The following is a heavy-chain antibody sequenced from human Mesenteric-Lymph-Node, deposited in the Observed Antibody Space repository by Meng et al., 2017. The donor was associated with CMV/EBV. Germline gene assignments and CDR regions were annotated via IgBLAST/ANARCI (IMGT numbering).Heavy chain of an antibody. J-gene: IGHJ4*02. Sequence: ASVKVSCKASGYIFTGYYIHWVRQAPGQGLELMGWINPNSGGTKYAQKFRGRVTMTRDMSISTAYMELSSLRSDDTAVYFCARVAPLAFCGGDCYVDYWGQGTLVTVSS. D-gene: IGHD2-21*01. CDR3: ARVAPLAFCGGDCYVDY. V-gene: IGHV1-2*02. CDR2: INPNSGGT. CDR1: GYIFTGYY.